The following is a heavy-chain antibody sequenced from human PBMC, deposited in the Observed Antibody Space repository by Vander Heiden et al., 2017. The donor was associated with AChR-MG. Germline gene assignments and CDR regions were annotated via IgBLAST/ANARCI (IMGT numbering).Heavy chain of an antibody. CDR1: GFTFSSYA. Sequence: EVQLLESGGGLVQPGGSLRLSCAASGFTFSSYAMTWVRQAPGKGLEWVSTISTSGGSTYFADSVKGRFTLSRDNSKNTLYLEMSSLRAEDTAVYYCANVALLKYCGSSSCHDVDFWGQGTLVTVSS. CDR2: ISTSGGST. V-gene: IGHV3-23*01. D-gene: IGHD2-2*01. J-gene: IGHJ4*02. CDR3: ANVALLKYCGSSSCHDVDF.